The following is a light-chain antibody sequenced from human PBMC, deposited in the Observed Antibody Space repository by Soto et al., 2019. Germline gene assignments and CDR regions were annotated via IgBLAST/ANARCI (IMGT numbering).Light chain of an antibody. J-gene: IGLJ3*02. Sequence: QSVLTQPPSASGAPGQRVTISCSGSSSNIGVNNVYWYQQFPGTAPKLLIYRNDQRPSGVPDRFSGSKSGTSASLAISGLRSEDEADYYCAAWDDSLRVGVFCGGTKLTVL. CDR2: RND. V-gene: IGLV1-47*01. CDR1: SSNIGVNN. CDR3: AAWDDSLRVGV.